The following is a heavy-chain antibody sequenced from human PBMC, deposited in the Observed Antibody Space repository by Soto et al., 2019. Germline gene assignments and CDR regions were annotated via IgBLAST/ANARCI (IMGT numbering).Heavy chain of an antibody. J-gene: IGHJ2*01. Sequence: GGSLRLSCAASGFTFSSYVMNWVRQAPGEGLEWVSGISSSGGTTFYADSVKGRFTISRDNSKNTLDLQMNSLRAEDTAVYYCAKDLRSSRYWYYDLWGRGTLVTVSS. CDR1: GFTFSSYV. CDR3: AKDLRSSRYWYYDL. CDR2: ISSSGGTT. V-gene: IGHV3-23*01.